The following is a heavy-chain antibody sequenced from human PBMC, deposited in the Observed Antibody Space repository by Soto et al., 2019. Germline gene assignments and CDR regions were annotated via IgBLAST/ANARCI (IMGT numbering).Heavy chain of an antibody. CDR3: ARDSGGWEQRNYFDY. Sequence: SETLSLTCTVSGGSISSYYWSWIRQPPGKGLEWIGYIYYSGSTNYNPSLKSRVTISVDTSKNQFSLKLSSVTAADTAVYYCARDSGGWEQRNYFDYWGQGPLVTVSS. V-gene: IGHV4-59*01. CDR2: IYYSGST. D-gene: IGHD1-26*01. J-gene: IGHJ4*02. CDR1: GGSISSYY.